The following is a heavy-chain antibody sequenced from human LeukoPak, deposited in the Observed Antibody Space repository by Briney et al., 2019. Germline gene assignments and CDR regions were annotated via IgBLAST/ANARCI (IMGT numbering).Heavy chain of an antibody. Sequence: ASVKVSCKASGYTFTGYYMHWVRQAPGQGLEWMGWINPNSGGTNYAQKFQGRVTMTRDTSISTAYMELSRLRSDDTAVYYCARDLRVGGSYYYGMDVWGQGITVTVSS. CDR1: GYTFTGYY. V-gene: IGHV1-2*02. D-gene: IGHD2-15*01. CDR3: ARDLRVGGSYYYGMDV. CDR2: INPNSGGT. J-gene: IGHJ6*02.